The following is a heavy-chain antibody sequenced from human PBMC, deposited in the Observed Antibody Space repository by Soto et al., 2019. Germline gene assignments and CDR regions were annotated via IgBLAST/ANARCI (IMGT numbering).Heavy chain of an antibody. Sequence: QVQLVQSGAEVKKPGSSVKVSCKASGGTFSSYTISWVRQAPGQGLEWMGRIIPILGIANYAQKFQGRVTITADKSTSTAYMELSSLRSEDTAMYYCARGRVAVAGLNWFDPWGQGTLVTVSS. J-gene: IGHJ5*02. CDR1: GGTFSSYT. CDR2: IIPILGIA. CDR3: ARGRVAVAGLNWFDP. V-gene: IGHV1-69*02. D-gene: IGHD6-19*01.